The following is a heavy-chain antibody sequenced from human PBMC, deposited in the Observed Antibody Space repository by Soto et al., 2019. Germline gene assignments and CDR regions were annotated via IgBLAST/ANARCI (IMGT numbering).Heavy chain of an antibody. CDR1: GGHLSDHY. Sequence: SETLSLPCTVSGGHLSDHYWTWVRQPKGRGLEWIGYIFYSETNYNPSLKSRVTISLDTAKNLFSLKLSSMTAADTAVYYCARDWDNCSSPTCYNSLERRRHPFAYWSQGTIVTVSS. CDR3: ARDWDNCSSPTCYNSLERRRHPFAY. CDR2: IFYSET. V-gene: IGHV4-59*11. D-gene: IGHD2-2*02. J-gene: IGHJ4*02.